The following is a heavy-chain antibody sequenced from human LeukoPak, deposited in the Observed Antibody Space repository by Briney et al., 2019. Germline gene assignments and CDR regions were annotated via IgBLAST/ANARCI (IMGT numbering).Heavy chain of an antibody. J-gene: IGHJ4*02. D-gene: IGHD6-19*01. CDR1: GGTFSSYT. Sequence: GASVKVSCKASGGTFSSYTISWVRQAPGQGLEWMGRIIPILGIANYAQKFQGRVTITADKSTSTAYMELSSLRSEDTAVYYCARGGSLFSGWYDYWGQGTLVTVSS. CDR3: ARGGSLFSGWYDY. V-gene: IGHV1-69*02. CDR2: IIPILGIA.